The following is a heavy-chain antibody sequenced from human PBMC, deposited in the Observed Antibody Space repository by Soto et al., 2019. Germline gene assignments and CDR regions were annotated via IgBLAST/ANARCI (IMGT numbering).Heavy chain of an antibody. CDR3: ARVRDY. CDR1: GGSVSTCCNY. D-gene: IGHD3-3*01. J-gene: IGHJ4*02. CDR2: INHSGST. V-gene: IGHV4-39*07. Sequence: PSETLSLTFSVSGGSVSTCCNYWSWIRQPPGKGLEWIGEINHSGSTNYNPSLKSRVTISVDTSKNQFSLKLSSVTAADTAVYYCARVRDYWGQGTLVTVSS.